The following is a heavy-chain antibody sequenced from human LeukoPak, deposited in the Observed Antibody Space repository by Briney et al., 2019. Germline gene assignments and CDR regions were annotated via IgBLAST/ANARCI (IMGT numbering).Heavy chain of an antibody. CDR3: ARESTSDAFDI. CDR1: GGSFSGYY. V-gene: IGHV4-34*01. D-gene: IGHD4-4*01. CDR2: INHSGST. Sequence: SETLSLTCAVYGGSFSGYYWSWIRQPPGKGLEWIGEINHSGSTNYNPSLKSRVTISVDTSKNQFSLRLTSVTAADTAVYYCARESTSDAFDIWGQGTMVTVSS. J-gene: IGHJ3*02.